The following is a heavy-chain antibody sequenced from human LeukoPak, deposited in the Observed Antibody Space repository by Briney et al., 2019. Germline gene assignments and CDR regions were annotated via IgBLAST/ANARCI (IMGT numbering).Heavy chain of an antibody. Sequence: GGPLRLSCAASGFTFSSYGMHWVRQAPGKGLEWVVVISYDGSNKYYADSVKGRFTISRDNSKNTLYLQMNSLRAEDTAVYYCAKGDSSGWSFDYWGQGTLVTVSS. J-gene: IGHJ4*02. V-gene: IGHV3-30*18. CDR3: AKGDSSGWSFDY. D-gene: IGHD6-19*01. CDR2: ISYDGSNK. CDR1: GFTFSSYG.